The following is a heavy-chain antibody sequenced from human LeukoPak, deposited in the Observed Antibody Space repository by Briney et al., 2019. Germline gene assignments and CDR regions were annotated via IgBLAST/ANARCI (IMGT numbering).Heavy chain of an antibody. CDR2: INPNSGGT. Sequence: ASVKVSCKASGYTFTGYYMHWVRQAPGQGLERMGWINPNSGGTNYAQKFQGRVTMTRDTSISTAYMELSRLRSDDTAVYYCARGRYGLHHLSFGYWGQGTLVTVSS. J-gene: IGHJ4*02. CDR1: GYTFTGYY. V-gene: IGHV1-2*02. CDR3: ARGRYGLHHLSFGY. D-gene: IGHD5-18*01.